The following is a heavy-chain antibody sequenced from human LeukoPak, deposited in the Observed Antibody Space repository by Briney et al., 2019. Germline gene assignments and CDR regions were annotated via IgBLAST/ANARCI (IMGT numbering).Heavy chain of an antibody. CDR2: IRGSGGST. D-gene: IGHD3-22*01. CDR3: AKDLNYYDSSDAFDI. V-gene: IGHV3-23*01. CDR1: GFTFSSYG. Sequence: GGSLRLSCAASGFTFSSYGMTWVRQAPGKGLEWVSTIRGSGGSTYYADSVKGRFTISRDNSKHTLYLQMNSLRAEDTAVYYCAKDLNYYDSSDAFDIWGQGTVVTVSS. J-gene: IGHJ3*02.